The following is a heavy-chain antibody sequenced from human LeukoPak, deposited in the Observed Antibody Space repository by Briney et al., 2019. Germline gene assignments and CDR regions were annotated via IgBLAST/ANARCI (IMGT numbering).Heavy chain of an antibody. CDR3: AKDSNSVIMWFEN. CDR2: VSVSGA. V-gene: IGHV3-53*01. D-gene: IGHD3-10*01. CDR1: GFTVSSNY. Sequence: PGGSLRLSCAASGFTVSSNYMSWVRQAPGKGLEWVSGVSVSGAHYADSVKGRFTVSRDSSKETLYLQLNSLRPEDTAVYYCAKDSNSVIMWFENWGQGTLVTVSS. J-gene: IGHJ4*02.